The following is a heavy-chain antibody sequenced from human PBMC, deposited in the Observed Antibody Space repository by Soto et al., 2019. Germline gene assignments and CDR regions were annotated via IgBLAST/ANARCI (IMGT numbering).Heavy chain of an antibody. V-gene: IGHV4-31*03. CDR3: ASSHITMIRATNWFDP. J-gene: IGHJ5*02. CDR1: GGSISSGNYY. CDR2: ISYIGST. Sequence: QVQLQESGPGLVKPSQTLSLTCTVSGGSISSGNYYWNWLRQHPGKGLEWIGYISYIGSTYYNPSLKSRVSISVDTSKNQISLKLTSVTAADTAVYYCASSHITMIRATNWFDPWGQGTLVTVSS. D-gene: IGHD3-10*01.